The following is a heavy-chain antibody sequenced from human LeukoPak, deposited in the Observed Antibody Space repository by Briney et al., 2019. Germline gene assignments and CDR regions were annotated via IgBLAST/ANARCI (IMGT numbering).Heavy chain of an antibody. J-gene: IGHJ5*02. V-gene: IGHV3-7*01. CDR2: IKQDGSEK. CDR3: AVYGSGFDP. CDR1: RFTFSNYW. D-gene: IGHD3-10*01. Sequence: GGSLRLSCAASRFTFSNYWMSWVRQAPGKGLEWVANIKQDGSEKYYVDSVKGRFTISRDNAKNSLYLQMNSLRAEDTAVYYWAVYGSGFDPWGQGTLVTVSS.